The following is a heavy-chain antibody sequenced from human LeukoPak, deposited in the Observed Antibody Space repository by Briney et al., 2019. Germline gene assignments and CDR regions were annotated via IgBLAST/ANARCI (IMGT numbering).Heavy chain of an antibody. CDR2: IYYSGST. CDR1: GGSLRSYY. J-gene: IGHJ5*02. Sequence: SETLSLTCTASGGSLRSYYWTWIRQPPGKGLEWIGYIYYSGSTNYNPSLKSRVTISVDTSKNQFSLKMTSVTAADTAVYYCARQTGVSGWPGALGPDNWFDPWGQGTLVTVSS. CDR3: ARQTGVSGWPGALGPDNWFDP. D-gene: IGHD3-10*01. V-gene: IGHV4-59*08.